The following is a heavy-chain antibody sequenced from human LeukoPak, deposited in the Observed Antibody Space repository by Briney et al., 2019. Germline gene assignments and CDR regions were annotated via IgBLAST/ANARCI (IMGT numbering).Heavy chain of an antibody. Sequence: GGSLRLSCAASGFTFSSYSMNWVRQAPGKGLEWVSSISSRSSYKYYADSVKGRFTISRDNAKNSLYLQMNSLRAEDTAVYYCARDKVVVPAAIASRNWFDPWGQGTLVTVSS. CDR2: ISSRSSYK. CDR3: ARDKVVVPAAIASRNWFDP. D-gene: IGHD2-2*01. CDR1: GFTFSSYS. V-gene: IGHV3-21*01. J-gene: IGHJ5*02.